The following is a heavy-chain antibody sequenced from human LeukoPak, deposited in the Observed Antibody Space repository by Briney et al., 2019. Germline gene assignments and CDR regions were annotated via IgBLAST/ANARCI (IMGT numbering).Heavy chain of an antibody. J-gene: IGHJ4*02. CDR2: IYNSGNT. CDR3: ARGSFDSSGYYVFDY. CDR1: GDSITRNY. Sequence: SETLSLTCTVSGDSITRNYWSWIRQPAGKGLEWIGRIYNSGNTNYSPSLEGHVTMSTDTSKNQFSLKLTSVTAADTAVYYCARGSFDSSGYYVFDYWGQGTLVTVSS. V-gene: IGHV4-4*07. D-gene: IGHD3-22*01.